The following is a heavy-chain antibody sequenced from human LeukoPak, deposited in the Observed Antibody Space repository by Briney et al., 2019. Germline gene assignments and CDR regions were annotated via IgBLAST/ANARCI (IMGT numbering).Heavy chain of an antibody. CDR2: IYYSGST. J-gene: IGHJ5*02. CDR3: ARGSFVVVPAAGTGYWFDP. D-gene: IGHD2-2*01. CDR1: GGSISSSSYY. V-gene: IGHV4-39*01. Sequence: SETLSLTCTVSGGSISSSSYYWGWIRQPPGKGLEWIGSIYYSGSTYYNPSLKSRVTISVDTSKNQFPLKLSSVTAADTAVYYCARGSFVVVPAAGTGYWFDPWGQGTLVTVSS.